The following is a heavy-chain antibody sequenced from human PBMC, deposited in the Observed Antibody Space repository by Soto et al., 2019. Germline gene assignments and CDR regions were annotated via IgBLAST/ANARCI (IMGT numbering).Heavy chain of an antibody. Sequence: PGGALRLCCAASGFTVSSYAMSGVRQAPGKGLEWVSAISGSGGSTDYADSVKGRVTTSGDNSKNTGDLQRNRLRPGDTAVYYCAQGERIPIFGVVINTSRLSYYYGMDVWGQGKTVPVS. V-gene: IGHV3-23*01. CDR1: GFTVSSYA. J-gene: IGHJ6*02. CDR3: AQGERIPIFGVVINTSRLSYYYGMDV. CDR2: ISGSGGST. D-gene: IGHD3-3*01.